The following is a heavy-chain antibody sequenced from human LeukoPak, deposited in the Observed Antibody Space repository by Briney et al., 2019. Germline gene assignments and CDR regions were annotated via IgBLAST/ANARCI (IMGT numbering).Heavy chain of an antibody. CDR2: INSDESST. CDR3: AKSRRAYCSGGSCFGLWDY. V-gene: IGHV3-74*01. CDR1: GFTFSTYR. J-gene: IGHJ4*02. D-gene: IGHD2-15*01. Sequence: PGGSLRLSCAASGFTFSTYRMHWVRQAPGKGLVWVSRINSDESSTTYADSVKGRFTISRDNAKNTLYLQMNSLRAEDTAVYYCAKSRRAYCSGGSCFGLWDYWGQGTLVTVSS.